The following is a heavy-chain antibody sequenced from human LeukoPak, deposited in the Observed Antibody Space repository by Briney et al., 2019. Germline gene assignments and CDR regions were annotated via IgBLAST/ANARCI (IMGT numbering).Heavy chain of an antibody. V-gene: IGHV1-18*01. Sequence: ASVKVSCKASGYTFTSYDINWVRQATGQGLEWMGWISAYNGNTNYAQKLQGRVTMTTDTSTSTAYMELRSLRSDDTAVYYCARANLGYCSSTSCYGYYYYMDVWGKGTTVTVSS. CDR2: ISAYNGNT. J-gene: IGHJ6*03. CDR1: GYTFTSYD. CDR3: ARANLGYCSSTSCYGYYYYMDV. D-gene: IGHD2-2*01.